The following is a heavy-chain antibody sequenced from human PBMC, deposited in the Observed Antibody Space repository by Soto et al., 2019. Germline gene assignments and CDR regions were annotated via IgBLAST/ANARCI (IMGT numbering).Heavy chain of an antibody. CDR1: GFTFSSSG. CDR3: AKGGRGGYDYIDY. J-gene: IGHJ4*02. V-gene: IGHV3-30*18. Sequence: GGSLRLSCAASGFTFSSSGLHWVRQASGKGLEWVAVISYDGTNKYYADSGKGRFTISRDNSKNTLYLQMNSLRAEDTAVYYCAKGGRGGYDYIDYWGQGTLVTVSS. CDR2: ISYDGTNK. D-gene: IGHD5-12*01.